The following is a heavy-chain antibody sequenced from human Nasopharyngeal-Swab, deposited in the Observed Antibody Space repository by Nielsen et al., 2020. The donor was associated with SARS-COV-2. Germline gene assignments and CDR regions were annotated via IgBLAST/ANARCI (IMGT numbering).Heavy chain of an antibody. V-gene: IGHV3-69-1*01. CDR2: IRSSNDI. Sequence: GESLKISCAASGFIFSDYSMNWVRQAPGKGLEWISYIRSSNDIYYADPVKGRFTISRDHAKNSLYLQMSSLRVEDTAVYYCARDRDWAFDVWGQGAVVTVSS. CDR3: ARDRDWAFDV. D-gene: IGHD2-21*01. CDR1: GFIFSDYS. J-gene: IGHJ3*01.